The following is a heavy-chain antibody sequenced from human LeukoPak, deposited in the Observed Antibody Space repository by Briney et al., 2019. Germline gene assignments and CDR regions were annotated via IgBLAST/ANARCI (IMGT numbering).Heavy chain of an antibody. CDR2: INHSGST. Sequence: PSETLSLTCAVYGGSFSGYYWSWIPHPPGQGVEWIGEINHSGSTNYNPSLKSRVTISVDTSKNQFSLELSSVTAADTAVYYCARVPRGVAVAGTRKYYFDYWGQGTLVTVSS. V-gene: IGHV4-34*01. CDR3: ARVPRGVAVAGTRKYYFDY. D-gene: IGHD6-19*01. CDR1: GGSFSGYY. J-gene: IGHJ4*02.